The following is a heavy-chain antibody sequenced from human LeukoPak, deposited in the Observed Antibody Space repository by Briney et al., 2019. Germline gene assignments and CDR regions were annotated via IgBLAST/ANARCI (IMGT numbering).Heavy chain of an antibody. J-gene: IGHJ4*02. V-gene: IGHV3-23*01. CDR2: ISGSGGST. CDR3: AKAGAVRLRLPNDY. CDR1: GFTFSSYA. D-gene: IGHD2-21*02. Sequence: GGSLRLSCAASGFTFSSYAMSWVRQAPGKGLEWVAAISGSGGSTYYADSVKGRFTISRDNSKNALYLQMNSLRAEDTAVYYCAKAGAVRLRLPNDYWGQGTLVTVSS.